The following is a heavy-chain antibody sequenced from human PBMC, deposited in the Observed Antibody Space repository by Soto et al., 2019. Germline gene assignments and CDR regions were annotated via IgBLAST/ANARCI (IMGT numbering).Heavy chain of an antibody. Sequence: EVQLLESGGGLVQPGRSLRLSCAASGFTFSSYAMSWVRQAPGKGLEWVSAIIGSGGDTYYAASVKGRFTISRDNSKNTLFLQMNSLRAEDTAVYYCAKFFVETGGSSGWPWTFHYWGQGTLVTVSS. CDR3: AKFFVETGGSSGWPWTFHY. CDR1: GFTFSSYA. V-gene: IGHV3-23*01. J-gene: IGHJ4*02. D-gene: IGHD6-25*01. CDR2: IIGSGGDT.